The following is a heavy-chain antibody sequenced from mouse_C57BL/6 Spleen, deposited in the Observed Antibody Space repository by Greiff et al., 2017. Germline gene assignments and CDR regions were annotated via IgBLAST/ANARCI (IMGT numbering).Heavy chain of an antibody. V-gene: IGHV5-17*01. D-gene: IGHD4-1*01. J-gene: IGHJ1*03. Sequence: EVKLVESGGGLVKPGGSLKLSCAASGFTFSDYGMHWVRQAPEKGLEWVAYISSGSSTIYYAATVKGRFTISRDNAKNTLFLQMTSLRSEDTAMYYCARPLGLYWYFDVWGTGTTVTVSS. CDR1: GFTFSDYG. CDR3: ARPLGLYWYFDV. CDR2: ISSGSSTI.